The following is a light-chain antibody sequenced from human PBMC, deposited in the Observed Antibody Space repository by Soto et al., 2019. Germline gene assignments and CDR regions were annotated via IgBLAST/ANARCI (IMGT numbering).Light chain of an antibody. CDR1: QSVSSSY. J-gene: IGKJ3*01. CDR2: GAS. CDR3: QQYGSSPFT. Sequence: ESVLTQSPGTLSLSQGERATLYCRASQSVSSSYLAWYQQKPGQAPRLLIYGASSRATGIPDRFSGSGSGTDFSLTISRLEPEDFAVYYCQQYGSSPFTFGPGTKVDIK. V-gene: IGKV3-20*01.